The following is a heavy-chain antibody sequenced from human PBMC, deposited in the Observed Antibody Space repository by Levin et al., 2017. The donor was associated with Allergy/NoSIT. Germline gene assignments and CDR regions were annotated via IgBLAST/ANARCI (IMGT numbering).Heavy chain of an antibody. CDR1: GYIFTDYY. D-gene: IGHD3-3*02. Sequence: GASVKVSCKASGYIFTDYYLHWVRQAPGQGLEWMGWINLNSGGTNSAQKFKGWVTMTRDTSISTAYMDLRRLKSDDTAVYYCAREISSSPYYFYGMDVWGQGTTVTVSS. CDR2: INLNSGGT. J-gene: IGHJ6*02. CDR3: AREISSSPYYFYGMDV. V-gene: IGHV1-2*04.